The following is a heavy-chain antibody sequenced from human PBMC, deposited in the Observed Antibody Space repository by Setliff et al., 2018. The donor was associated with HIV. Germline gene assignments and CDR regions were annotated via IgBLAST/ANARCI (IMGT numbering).Heavy chain of an antibody. CDR1: GYSISSGYY. D-gene: IGHD3-16*01. V-gene: IGHV4-38-2*01. J-gene: IGHJ5*02. Sequence: SETLSLTCGVSGYSISSGYYWGWIRQPPGKGLEWIGSVYHSGKTYYNPSLKSRVTMSADTSKNQISLMMRSMTAADTAVYYCAKHDFGESSCFDPWGQGSLVTVSS. CDR3: AKHDFGESSCFDP. CDR2: VYHSGKT.